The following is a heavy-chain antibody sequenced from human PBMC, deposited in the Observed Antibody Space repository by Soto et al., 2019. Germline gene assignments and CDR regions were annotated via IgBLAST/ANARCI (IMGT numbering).Heavy chain of an antibody. CDR3: AGEHWYRFEP. CDR2: MTSDGNAL. J-gene: IGHJ5*02. CDR1: GFNFRSDW. V-gene: IGHV3-7*01. Sequence: EVQLVESGGGLVQPGGSLRLSCAASGFNFRSDWMSWVRQAPGKWLEWVATMTSDGNALLYVDSVKGRFSISRDNARNSLLLQMDNLIADDTAVYYGAGEHWYRFEPWGQGTMVTVSS. D-gene: IGHD1-20*01.